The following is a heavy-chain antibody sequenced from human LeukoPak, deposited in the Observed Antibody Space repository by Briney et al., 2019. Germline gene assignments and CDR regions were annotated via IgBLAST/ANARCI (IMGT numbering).Heavy chain of an antibody. V-gene: IGHV1-2*02. CDR2: INPNSGGT. Sequence: ASVKVSCKASGYTFTGYYMHWVRQAPGQGLEWMGWINPNSGGTNYAQKFQGRVTMTRDTSISTAYMELSRLRSDDTAVYYCAREGGAAAGPGDYWGQGTLVTVSS. CDR3: AREGGAAAGPGDY. D-gene: IGHD6-13*01. CDR1: GYTFTGYY. J-gene: IGHJ4*02.